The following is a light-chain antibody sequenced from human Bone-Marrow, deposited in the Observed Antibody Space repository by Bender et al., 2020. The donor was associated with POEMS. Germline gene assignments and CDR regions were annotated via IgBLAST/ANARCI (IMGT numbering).Light chain of an antibody. Sequence: QSALTQPASVSGSPGQSITISCSGTSNDVGSYNLVSWYQHHPGKAPKLMIFEGSKRPSGVSNRFSGSKSGNTASLTISGLQAEDEADYYCCSYAGDGLGVFGGGTKLTVL. CDR2: EGS. CDR1: SNDVGSYNL. J-gene: IGLJ3*02. V-gene: IGLV2-23*01. CDR3: CSYAGDGLGV.